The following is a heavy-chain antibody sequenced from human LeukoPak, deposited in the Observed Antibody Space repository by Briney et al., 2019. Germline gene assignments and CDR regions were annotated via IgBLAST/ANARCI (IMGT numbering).Heavy chain of an antibody. CDR2: INPNSGGT. V-gene: IGHV1-2*02. Sequence: ASVKVSCKASGYSFTGYFMHWVRQAPGQGLEWMGWINPNSGGTNYAQKFQGRVTMISDTSISTAYMELSRLRSDDTAVYYCARVLYCGGDCYTFDPWGQGTLVTVSS. J-gene: IGHJ5*02. D-gene: IGHD2-21*02. CDR3: ARVLYCGGDCYTFDP. CDR1: GYSFTGYF.